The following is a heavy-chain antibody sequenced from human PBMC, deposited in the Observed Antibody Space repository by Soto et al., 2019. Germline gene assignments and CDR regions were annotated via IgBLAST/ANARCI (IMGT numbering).Heavy chain of an antibody. CDR2: IYSTGTT. V-gene: IGHV4-4*07. CDR1: GDSVSTYW. CDR3: VRDRADFSSTYYHYFSV. J-gene: IGHJ2*01. D-gene: IGHD6-13*01. Sequence: SETLSLTCTVSGDSVSTYWWSWIRQSAGKGLEWIGRIYSTGTTNFNPSLKSRLTMSMDMSKNQVSLNLTSVTAADTAVYYCVRDRADFSSTYYHYFSVWGRGTLVTVSS.